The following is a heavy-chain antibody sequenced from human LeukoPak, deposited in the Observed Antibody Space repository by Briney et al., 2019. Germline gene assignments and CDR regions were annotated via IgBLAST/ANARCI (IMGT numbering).Heavy chain of an antibody. CDR3: ARGSNFRVPAAIWYYYYMDV. Sequence: PSETLSLTCTVSAGSISLYNTYYWNWIRQPPGKGLEWIGSIYYSGSTYYNPSLKSRVTISVDTSKNQFSLKLSSVTAADTAVYYCARGSNFRVPAAIWYYYYMDVWGKGTTVTVSS. CDR2: IYYSGST. V-gene: IGHV4-39*07. J-gene: IGHJ6*03. D-gene: IGHD2-2*01. CDR1: AGSISLYNTYY.